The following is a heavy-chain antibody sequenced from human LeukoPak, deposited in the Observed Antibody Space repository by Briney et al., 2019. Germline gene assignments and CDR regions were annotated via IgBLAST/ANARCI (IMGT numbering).Heavy chain of an antibody. D-gene: IGHD3-10*01. Sequence: GSLRLSCAASGFTFSSYSMNWVRQAPGKGLEWVSYINSSSSTIYYADSVKGRFTISRDNAKNSLYLQMNSLRAEDTAVYYCARAFGSGSPYYYYYMDVWGKGTTVTVSS. CDR1: GFTFSSYS. J-gene: IGHJ6*03. CDR2: INSSSSTI. CDR3: ARAFGSGSPYYYYYMDV. V-gene: IGHV3-48*01.